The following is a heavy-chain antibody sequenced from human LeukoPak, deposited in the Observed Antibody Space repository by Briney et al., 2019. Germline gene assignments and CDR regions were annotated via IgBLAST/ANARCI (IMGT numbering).Heavy chain of an antibody. CDR3: AREGREMATITDAFDI. V-gene: IGHV1-2*02. CDR2: INPNSGGT. D-gene: IGHD5-24*01. Sequence: GASVKVSCKASEYTFTGYYMHWVRQAPGQGLEWMGWINPNSGGTNYAQKFQGRVTMTRDTSISTAYMELSRLRSDDTAVYYCAREGREMATITDAFDIWGQGTMVTVSS. J-gene: IGHJ3*02. CDR1: EYTFTGYY.